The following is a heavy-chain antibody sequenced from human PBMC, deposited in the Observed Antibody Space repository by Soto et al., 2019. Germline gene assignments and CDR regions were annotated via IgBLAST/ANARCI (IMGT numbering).Heavy chain of an antibody. D-gene: IGHD3-3*01. Sequence: SVKVSCKASGGTFSSYAISWVRQAPGQGLEWMGGIIPIFGTANYAQKFQGRVTITADESTSTAYMELSSLRSEDTAVYYCARGSGRNDFWSGYYKHYFDYWGQGTLVTVSS. CDR3: ARGSGRNDFWSGYYKHYFDY. V-gene: IGHV1-69*13. J-gene: IGHJ4*02. CDR1: GGTFSSYA. CDR2: IIPIFGTA.